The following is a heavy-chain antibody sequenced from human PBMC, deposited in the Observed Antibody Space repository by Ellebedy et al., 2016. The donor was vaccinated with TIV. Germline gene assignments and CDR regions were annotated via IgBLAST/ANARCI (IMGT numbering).Heavy chain of an antibody. Sequence: GESLKISXAASGFTFSSYAMSWVRQAPGKGLEWVSAISGSGGSTYYADSVKGRFAISRDNSKNTLYLQMNSLRAEDTAVYYCAKGLGSGSYSYFDYWGQGTLVTVSS. CDR1: GFTFSSYA. J-gene: IGHJ4*02. CDR3: AKGLGSGSYSYFDY. CDR2: ISGSGGST. D-gene: IGHD3-10*01. V-gene: IGHV3-23*01.